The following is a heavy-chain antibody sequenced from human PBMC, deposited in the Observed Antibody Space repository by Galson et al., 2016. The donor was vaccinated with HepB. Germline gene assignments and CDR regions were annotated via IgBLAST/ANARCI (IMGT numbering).Heavy chain of an antibody. J-gene: IGHJ4*02. Sequence: SLRLSCAASGFTFSNCPMIWVRQAPGKGLEWVATINNNGDNRHNADSVMGRFTISRDNFQNTVSLQMNSLRDDDTAVYYCVTWLQVHFDHWGRGILVTVSS. CDR2: INNNGDNR. D-gene: IGHD6-19*01. CDR3: VTWLQVHFDH. CDR1: GFTFSNCP. V-gene: IGHV3-23*01.